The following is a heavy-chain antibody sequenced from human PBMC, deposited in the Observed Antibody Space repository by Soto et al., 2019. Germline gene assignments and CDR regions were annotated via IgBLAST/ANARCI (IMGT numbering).Heavy chain of an antibody. V-gene: IGHV1-18*01. CDR2: INAYNSHT. J-gene: IGHJ5*02. CDR1: GYTFTSYA. D-gene: IGHD7-27*01. CDR3: ARASPPNYL. Sequence: QVQLVQSGAEVKKPGASVKVSCKASGYTFTSYAISWVRQAPGQGLEWMGWINAYNSHTNYAQKLQGRVTMTTDTSTATAYMELRRLRSADTAVYSCARASPPNYLWGQGTLVTVSS.